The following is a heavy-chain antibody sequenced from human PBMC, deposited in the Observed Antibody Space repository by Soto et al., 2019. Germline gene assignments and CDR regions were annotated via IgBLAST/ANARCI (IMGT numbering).Heavy chain of an antibody. CDR1: GGTFSTYS. V-gene: IGHV1-69*01. J-gene: IGHJ5*02. CDR3: ARGAIHGSSWYFWFDP. D-gene: IGHD6-13*01. CDR2: IIPLFGTT. Sequence: QVQLVQSGAEVRLPGSSVKVSSKASGGTFSTYSINWVRQAPGQGLEWMGGIIPLFGTTNYAQKFKGRVTISADESTSTAYMELSSLRAEDAAVYYCARGAIHGSSWYFWFDPWGQGTLVTVSS.